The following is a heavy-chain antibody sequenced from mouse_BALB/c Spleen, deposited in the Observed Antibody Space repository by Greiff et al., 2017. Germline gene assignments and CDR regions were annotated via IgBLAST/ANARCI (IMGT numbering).Heavy chain of an antibody. J-gene: IGHJ4*01. D-gene: IGHD2-14*01. V-gene: IGHV7-3*02. Sequence: EVMLVESGGGLVQPGGSLRLSCATSGFTFTDYYMSWVRQPPGKALEWLGFIRNKANGYTTEYSASVKGRFTISRDNSQSILYLQMNTLRAEDSATYYCARVYYRYDDAMDYWGQGTSVTVSS. CDR2: IRNKANGYTT. CDR1: GFTFTDYY. CDR3: ARVYYRYDDAMDY.